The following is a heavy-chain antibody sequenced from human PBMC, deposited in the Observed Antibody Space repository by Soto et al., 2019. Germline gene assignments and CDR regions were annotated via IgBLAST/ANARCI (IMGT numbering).Heavy chain of an antibody. Sequence: PGGSLRLSCVASGFTFGTYAIRWVRQAPGKGLQWVALISYEGSNTYYADSVKGRFTVSRDNSKSTLYLQMNSLRPEDAGVYYCARVTPGNNLYYFSGMDVWGQGTSVTVSS. D-gene: IGHD1-1*01. CDR2: ISYEGSNT. J-gene: IGHJ6*02. CDR3: ARVTPGNNLYYFSGMDV. CDR1: GFTFGTYA. V-gene: IGHV3-30-3*01.